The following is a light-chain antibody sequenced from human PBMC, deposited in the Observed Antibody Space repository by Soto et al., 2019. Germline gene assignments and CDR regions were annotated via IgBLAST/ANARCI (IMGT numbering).Light chain of an antibody. CDR1: NSDVGGYNY. J-gene: IGLJ1*01. V-gene: IGLV2-14*01. CDR3: SSYTSSSTPYV. Sequence: QSALTQPASVSGSPGQSITISCTGTNSDVGGYNYVSWYQQHPGKAPKLMIYDVSNRPSGVSNRFSGSKSGNTASLTISGLQAEDEADYYCSSYTSSSTPYVFGTGTKVTV. CDR2: DVS.